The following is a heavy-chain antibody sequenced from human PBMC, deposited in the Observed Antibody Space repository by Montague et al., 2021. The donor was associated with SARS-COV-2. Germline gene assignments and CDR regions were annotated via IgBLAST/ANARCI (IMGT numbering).Heavy chain of an antibody. V-gene: IGHV4-39*01. Sequence: SDTLSLTCTVSGDSIRNRDYSWGWVRQPPGKGLEWIGNIYNGGTTFYNPSLKSRVTILVDTSKNQFSLKLSSVTAADTAVYYCATRTRYPQNDFGFWGQGTLVTVSS. D-gene: IGHD2-15*01. CDR1: GDSIRNRDYS. J-gene: IGHJ4*02. CDR3: ATRTRYPQNDFGF. CDR2: IYNGGTT.